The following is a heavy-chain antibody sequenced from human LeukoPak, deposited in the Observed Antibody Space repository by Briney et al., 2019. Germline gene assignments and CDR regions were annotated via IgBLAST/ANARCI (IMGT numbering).Heavy chain of an antibody. V-gene: IGHV3-66*01. Sequence: PGGSLILSCAASGFTVNSNYMSWVRQAPGKGLEWVSVVYSGDRTYYADSVKGRFTISRDDSTNTLYLLMNSLRAEDTAVYYCARGYLIDYWGQGTLVTVSS. J-gene: IGHJ4*02. D-gene: IGHD1-26*01. CDR2: VYSGDRT. CDR3: ARGYLIDY. CDR1: GFTVNSNY.